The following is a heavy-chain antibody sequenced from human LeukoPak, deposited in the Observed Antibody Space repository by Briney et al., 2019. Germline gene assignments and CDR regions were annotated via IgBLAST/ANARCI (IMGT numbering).Heavy chain of an antibody. D-gene: IGHD3-9*01. CDR1: GFTFSSYG. CDR2: IRYDGSNK. Sequence: GGSLRLSCAASGFTFSSYGMHWVRQAPGKGLEWVAFIRYDGSNKYYADSVKGRFTISRDNSKNTLYLQMNSLRAEDTALYYCAKGSLSDYYDIRLDAFDIWGQGTMVTVSS. CDR3: AKGSLSDYYDIRLDAFDI. V-gene: IGHV3-30*02. J-gene: IGHJ3*02.